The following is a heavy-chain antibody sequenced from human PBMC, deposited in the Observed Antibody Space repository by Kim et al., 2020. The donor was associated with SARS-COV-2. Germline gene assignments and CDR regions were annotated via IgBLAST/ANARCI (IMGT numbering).Heavy chain of an antibody. CDR3: AKGLNTNMVYFDY. J-gene: IGHJ4*02. CDR1: GFTFSSYG. Sequence: GGSLRLSCAASGFTFSSYGMHWVRQAPGKGLEWVAVISYDGSNKYYADSVKGRFTISRDNSKNTLYLQMNSLRAEDTDVYYCAKGLNTNMVYFDYWGQGTLVTVSS. D-gene: IGHD5-18*01. V-gene: IGHV3-30*18. CDR2: ISYDGSNK.